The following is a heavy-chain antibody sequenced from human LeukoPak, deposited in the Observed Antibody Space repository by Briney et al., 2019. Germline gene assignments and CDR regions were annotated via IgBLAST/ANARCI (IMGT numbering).Heavy chain of an antibody. Sequence: ASVKGSCKASGYTFTTYAMNWLRQAPGQGLEWMGWINTNTGNPTYAQGFTGRFVFSLDTSVSTSYLQISSLKADATAVHYCARANLWFGELGWIDPWGQGTLVTVSS. V-gene: IGHV7-4-1*02. CDR2: INTNTGNP. CDR3: ARANLWFGELGWIDP. CDR1: GYTFTTYA. J-gene: IGHJ5*02. D-gene: IGHD3-10*01.